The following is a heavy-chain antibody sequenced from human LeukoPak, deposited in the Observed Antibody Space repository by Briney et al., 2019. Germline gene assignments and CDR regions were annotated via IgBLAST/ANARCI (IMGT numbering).Heavy chain of an antibody. J-gene: IGHJ4*02. CDR1: GYTFTGCY. CDR2: INPNSGGT. D-gene: IGHD2-2*01. Sequence: ASVKVSCKASGYTFTGCYMHWVRQAPGQGLEWMGWINPNSGGTNYAQKFQGWVTMTRDTSTSTVYMELSSLRSEDTAVYYCARDVFDVVAPDDYWGQGTPVTVSS. V-gene: IGHV1-2*04. CDR3: ARDVFDVVAPDDY.